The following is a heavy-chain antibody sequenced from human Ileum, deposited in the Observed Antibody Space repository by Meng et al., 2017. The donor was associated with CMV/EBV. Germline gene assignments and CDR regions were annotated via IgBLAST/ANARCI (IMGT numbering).Heavy chain of an antibody. CDR2: INPNSGGT. Sequence: QARLVTSGAEVKKPGASVKVSCKASGYTFNAYHVHWVRQAPGQGLEWMGWINPNSGGTKYAQKFRGRVTLTRDTSISTVYMDLTTITSDDTAVYYCARPYTSGWSNWFDPWGQGTLVTVSS. V-gene: IGHV1-2*02. D-gene: IGHD6-19*01. J-gene: IGHJ5*02. CDR3: ARPYTSGWSNWFDP. CDR1: GYTFNAYH.